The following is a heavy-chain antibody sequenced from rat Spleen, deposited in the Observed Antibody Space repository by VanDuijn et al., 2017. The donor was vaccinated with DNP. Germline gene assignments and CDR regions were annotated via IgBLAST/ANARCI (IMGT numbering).Heavy chain of an antibody. CDR1: GYSISRTY. J-gene: IGHJ2*01. CDR3: VRPDYYDGSYPRY. Sequence: EVLLQESGPGLVKPSQSLSLTCSVTGYSISRTYWGWFRKFPGNKMEWIGHISYSGISTYNPSLKSRISITRDTSKNQFFLQLNSVTTEDMATYYCVRPDYYDGSYPRYWGQGVMVTVSS. D-gene: IGHD1-12*02. V-gene: IGHV3-1*01. CDR2: ISYSGIS.